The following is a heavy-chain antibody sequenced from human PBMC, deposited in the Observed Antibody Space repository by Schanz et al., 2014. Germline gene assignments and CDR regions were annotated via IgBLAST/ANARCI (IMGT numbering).Heavy chain of an antibody. D-gene: IGHD2-21*01. CDR3: ARDLPYCDGGKCYSDGFDI. V-gene: IGHV1-3*04. J-gene: IGHJ3*02. Sequence: QVQVVQSGAELKKPGASVKVSCKASGYTFSSHGIHWLRQAPGQSLEWMGWINTANGNAKYSANFQARVAMTRDTSATTAYMELTSLRSEDTAVYYCARDLPYCDGGKCYSDGFDIWGQGTLXTISS. CDR2: INTANGNA. CDR1: GYTFSSHG.